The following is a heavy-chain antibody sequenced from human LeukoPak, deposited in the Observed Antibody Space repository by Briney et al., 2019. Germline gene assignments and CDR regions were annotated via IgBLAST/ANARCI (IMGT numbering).Heavy chain of an antibody. CDR1: GGTFSGYY. Sequence: SETLSLTCAVSGGTFSGYYWTWIRQPPGKGLEWIGEINHSGSTTYNPSLKSRVTISVDTSKNQFSLKLSSVTAADTAVYYCASEYYYYDMDVWGQGTTVTVSS. V-gene: IGHV4-34*01. J-gene: IGHJ6*02. CDR2: INHSGST. D-gene: IGHD6-6*01. CDR3: ASEYYYYDMDV.